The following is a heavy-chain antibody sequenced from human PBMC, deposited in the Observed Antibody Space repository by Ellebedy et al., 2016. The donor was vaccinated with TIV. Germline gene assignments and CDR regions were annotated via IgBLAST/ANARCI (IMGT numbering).Heavy chain of an antibody. J-gene: IGHJ3*01. V-gene: IGHV4-59*01. CDR3: ARTTAFDV. CDR1: GGSMSNYF. Sequence: SETLSLTXTVSGGSMSNYFWSWIRQPPGRGLEWIGYIYSSGRTNYNPSLKGRVTMSVDTSKNQFSLRLSSVTAADTGVYYCARTTAFDVWGQGTMVTVSS. CDR2: IYSSGRT. D-gene: IGHD1-14*01.